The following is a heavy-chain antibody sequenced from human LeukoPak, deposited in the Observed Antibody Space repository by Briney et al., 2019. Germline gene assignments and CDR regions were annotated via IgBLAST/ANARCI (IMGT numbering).Heavy chain of an antibody. CDR1: GFTFSSYA. CDR2: ISRNRSSR. D-gene: IGHD3-3*01. J-gene: IGHJ4*02. Sequence: GGSLRLSCAASGFTFSSYAMHWVRQAPGKGLEYVSAISRNRSSRYDANSVKGGFTISRDKSKNTLYLQMGSLRAEDMAVYYCARPASEWLLYFDYWGQGTLVTVSS. V-gene: IGHV3-64*01. CDR3: ARPASEWLLYFDY.